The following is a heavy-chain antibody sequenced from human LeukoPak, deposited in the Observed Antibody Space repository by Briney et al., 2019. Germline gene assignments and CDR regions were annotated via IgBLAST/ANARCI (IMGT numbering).Heavy chain of an antibody. CDR1: GFTFSSYA. D-gene: IGHD3-22*01. Sequence: PGGSLRLSCAASGFTFSSYAMSWVRQAPGKGLEWVSAISGSGGSTYYADSVKGRFTISRDNSKKSLYLQMNSLRDEDTAVYYCARIVYDSSGYIDYWGQGTLVTVSS. J-gene: IGHJ4*02. V-gene: IGHV3-23*01. CDR3: ARIVYDSSGYIDY. CDR2: ISGSGGST.